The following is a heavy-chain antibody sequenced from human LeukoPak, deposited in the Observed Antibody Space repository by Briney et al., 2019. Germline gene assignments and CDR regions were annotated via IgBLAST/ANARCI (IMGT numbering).Heavy chain of an antibody. Sequence: SETLSLTCSVSGDPISSGDYYWSWIRQLPGKGLEWIGYMYFSGRTDFNPSLESRVTISVDTSQNQFSLNLTSVTAADTAVYFCAGAPFNYGYKKVLNHYGVDVWGQGTAVTVSS. D-gene: IGHD5-24*01. CDR1: GDPISSGDYY. J-gene: IGHJ6*02. CDR2: MYFSGRT. CDR3: AGAPFNYGYKKVLNHYGVDV. V-gene: IGHV4-31*03.